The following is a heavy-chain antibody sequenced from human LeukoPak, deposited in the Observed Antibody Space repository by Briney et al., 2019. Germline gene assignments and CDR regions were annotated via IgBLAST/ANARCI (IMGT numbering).Heavy chain of an antibody. CDR1: GDSVSSNSAA. D-gene: IGHD5-12*01. CDR2: TYYRSKWYN. CDR3: ARDQTYSGYGRVDY. V-gene: IGHV6-1*01. Sequence: SQTLSLTCAISGDSVSSNSAAWNWIRQSPSRGLGWLGRTYYRSKWYNDYAVSVKSRITINPDTSKNQFSLQLNSVTPEDTAVYYCARDQTYSGYGRVDYWGQGTLVTVSS. J-gene: IGHJ4*02.